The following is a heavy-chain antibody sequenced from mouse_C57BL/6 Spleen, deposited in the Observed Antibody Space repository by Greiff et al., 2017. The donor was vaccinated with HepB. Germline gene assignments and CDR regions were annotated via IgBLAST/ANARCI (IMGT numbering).Heavy chain of an antibody. V-gene: IGHV1-52*01. J-gene: IGHJ1*03. Sequence: QVQLQQPGAELVRPGSSVKLSCKASGYTFTSYWMHWVKQRPIQGLEWIGNIDPSDSETHYNQKFKDKATLTVDKSSSTAYMQLSSLTSEDSAVYYCARITTVVATGYWYFDVWGTGTTVTVSS. D-gene: IGHD1-1*01. CDR2: IDPSDSET. CDR3: ARITTVVATGYWYFDV. CDR1: GYTFTSYW.